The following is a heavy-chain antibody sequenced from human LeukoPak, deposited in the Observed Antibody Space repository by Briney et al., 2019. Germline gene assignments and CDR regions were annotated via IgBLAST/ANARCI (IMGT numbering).Heavy chain of an antibody. J-gene: IGHJ3*02. D-gene: IGHD3-22*01. CDR2: IYTSGST. CDR3: ARDDSSGYYSFGAFDI. CDR1: GGSISSYY. V-gene: IGHV4-4*07. Sequence: SETLSLTCTVSGGSISSYYWSWIRQPAGKGLEWIGRIYTSGSTNYNPSLKSRVTMSVDTSKNQFSLKLSSVTAADTAVYYCARDDSSGYYSFGAFDIWGQGTMVTVSS.